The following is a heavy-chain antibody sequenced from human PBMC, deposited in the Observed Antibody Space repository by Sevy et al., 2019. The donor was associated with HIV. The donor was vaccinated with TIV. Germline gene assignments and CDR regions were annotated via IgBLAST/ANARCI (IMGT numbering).Heavy chain of an antibody. D-gene: IGHD3-22*01. CDR3: AKEDTSGFY. J-gene: IGHJ4*02. V-gene: IGHV3-23*01. CDR2: ISSSGGST. CDR1: GFTFISCS. Sequence: GGSLRLSCAASGFTFISCSMSWVRQAPGKGLEWVSSISSSGGSTYYADSVKGRFTISRDNSNNILDLQMNSLRADDTAVYYCAKEDTSGFYWGQGTLVTVSS.